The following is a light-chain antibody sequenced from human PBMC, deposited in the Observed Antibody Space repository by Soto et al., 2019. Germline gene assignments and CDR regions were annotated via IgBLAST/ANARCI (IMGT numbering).Light chain of an antibody. Sequence: QSVLTQPPSASGTPGQRVAFSCSGSSSNIGANTVSWYQQLPGAAPKLLIYRNNQRPSGVPDRFAGSKSGTSASLAISGLRSEDEADYYCAARDDSLSGHWVFGGGTKLTV. CDR3: AARDDSLSGHWV. CDR1: SSNIGANT. V-gene: IGLV1-44*01. J-gene: IGLJ3*02. CDR2: RNN.